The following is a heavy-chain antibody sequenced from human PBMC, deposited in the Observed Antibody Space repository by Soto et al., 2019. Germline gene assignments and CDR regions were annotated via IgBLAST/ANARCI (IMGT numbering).Heavy chain of an antibody. D-gene: IGHD3-10*01. CDR3: ALYGSLNPQAFDI. CDR1: GYTFTSYY. Sequence: ASVKVSCKASGYTFTSYYTHWVRQAPGQGLEWMGIINPSGGSTSYAQKFQGRVTMTRDTSTSTVYMELSSLRSEDTAVYYCALYGSLNPQAFDIWGQGTMVTVSS. V-gene: IGHV1-46*01. J-gene: IGHJ3*02. CDR2: INPSGGST.